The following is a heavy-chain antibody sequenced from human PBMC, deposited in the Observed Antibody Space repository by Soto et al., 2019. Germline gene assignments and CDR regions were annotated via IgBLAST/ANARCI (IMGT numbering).Heavy chain of an antibody. Sequence: QVQLQESGPGLVKPSETLSLTCTVSGASISSGDYYWSWIHQSPGKGLQWNGYIFHSGETDYTPSLESRLSISIDAYKNQFSLNLNSVTAADTAVYFCARSHHVLGACDVWGPGTVVTVSS. CDR3: ARSHHVLGACDV. V-gene: IGHV4-30-4*08. D-gene: IGHD3-16*01. CDR2: IFHSGET. CDR1: GASISSGDYY. J-gene: IGHJ3*01.